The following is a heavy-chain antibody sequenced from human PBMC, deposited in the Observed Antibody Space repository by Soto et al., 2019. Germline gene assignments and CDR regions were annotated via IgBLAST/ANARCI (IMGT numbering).Heavy chain of an antibody. CDR1: GFTFSSYA. Sequence: GGSLRLSCAASGFTFSSYAMSWVRQAPGKGLEWVSVISGDGGSTYYADSVKGRFTISIDNAKNTLYLQMNSLRAEDTAVYYCAIRDSYYDSSGYFDYWGQGTLVTVSS. J-gene: IGHJ4*02. CDR3: AIRDSYYDSSGYFDY. D-gene: IGHD3-22*01. CDR2: ISGDGGST. V-gene: IGHV3-23*01.